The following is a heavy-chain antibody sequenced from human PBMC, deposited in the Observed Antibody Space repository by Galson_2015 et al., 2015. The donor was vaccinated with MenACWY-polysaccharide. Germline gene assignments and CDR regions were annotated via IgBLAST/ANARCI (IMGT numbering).Heavy chain of an antibody. CDR2: IYPSDSDT. CDR1: GYSFTSNW. Sequence: QSGAEVKKPGESLTISCTGSGYSFTSNWSGWVRQMPGKGLEGMGIIYPSDSDTRYSPFFPGQVPISADKSIHPAYLQWSSLKASDTAVYYCARLSATGTVTFDYWGQGTLVTVSS. J-gene: IGHJ4*02. D-gene: IGHD4-17*01. V-gene: IGHV5-51*03. CDR3: ARLSATGTVTFDY.